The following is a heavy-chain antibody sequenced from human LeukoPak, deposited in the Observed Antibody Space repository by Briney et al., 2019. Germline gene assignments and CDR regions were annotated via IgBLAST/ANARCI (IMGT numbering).Heavy chain of an antibody. J-gene: IGHJ6*03. CDR2: IKQDGSEK. Sequence: GGSLRLSCAASGFTFSSYWMSWVRQAPGKGLEWVANIKQDGSEKYYVDSVKGRFTISRDNAKNSLYLQMNSLRAEDTAVYYCARDGSSIAARPSVLVRHDYYYYMDVWGKGTTVTVSS. CDR1: GFTFSSYW. D-gene: IGHD6-6*01. V-gene: IGHV3-7*01. CDR3: ARDGSSIAARPSVLVRHDYYYYMDV.